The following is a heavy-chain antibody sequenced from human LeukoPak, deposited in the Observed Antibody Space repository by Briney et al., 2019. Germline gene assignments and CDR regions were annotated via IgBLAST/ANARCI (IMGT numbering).Heavy chain of an antibody. CDR2: IIGSGGST. V-gene: IGHV3-23*01. D-gene: IGHD3-22*01. CDR3: AKTYYYDSSGHDAFDI. Sequence: AGGSLRLSCAASGFTFSSYAMSWVRQAPGKGLEWVSAIIGSGGSTYYADSVKGRFTISRDNSKNTLYLQMNSLRAEDTAVYYCAKTYYYDSSGHDAFDIWGQGTMVTVSS. J-gene: IGHJ3*02. CDR1: GFTFSSYA.